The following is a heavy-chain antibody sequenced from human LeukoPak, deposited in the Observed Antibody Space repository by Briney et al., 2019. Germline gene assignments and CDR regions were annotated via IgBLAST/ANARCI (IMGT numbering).Heavy chain of an antibody. J-gene: IGHJ6*02. V-gene: IGHV3-43*02. CDR3: ATWAFYHGLDV. Sequence: GGSLRLSCAASGFAFHAFDMYWVRQAPGKGLEWVSRINSDGGKTYYADSVRGRFTISRDNSKNSLYLQMNSLRTDAAALYYCATWAFYHGLDVWGQGTTVTVSS. CDR2: INSDGGKT. D-gene: IGHD1-26*01. CDR1: GFAFHAFD.